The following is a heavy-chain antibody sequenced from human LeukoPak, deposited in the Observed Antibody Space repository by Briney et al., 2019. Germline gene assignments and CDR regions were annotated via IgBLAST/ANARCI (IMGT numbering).Heavy chain of an antibody. CDR2: IDHRGST. V-gene: IGHV4-34*01. D-gene: IGHD1/OR15-1a*01. CDR3: ARNNNRIXYTFDX. J-gene: IGHJ3*01. CDR1: GGSFSSYY. Sequence: SETLSLTCALYGGSFSSYYWTWIRQSPGKGLEWIAEIDHRGSTNYNPSLESRVTISIDTSKNQFSLKLSSVTAADRAVYYCARNNNRIXYTFDXWGHGTXVTVSS.